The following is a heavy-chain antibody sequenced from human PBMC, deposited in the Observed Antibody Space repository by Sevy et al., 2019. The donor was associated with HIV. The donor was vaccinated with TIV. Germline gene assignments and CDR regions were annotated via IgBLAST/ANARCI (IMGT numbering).Heavy chain of an antibody. Sequence: GGSLRLSCAASGFTFSSYVMSWVRQAPGKGLEWVSGLSGNGGSTNYADSVKGRFALSRDNSKNTLYLQMNNLRAEDTAIYFCAKDRIWELGDAFDIWGQGTMVTVSS. J-gene: IGHJ3*02. D-gene: IGHD1-7*01. V-gene: IGHV3-23*01. CDR1: GFTFSSYV. CDR3: AKDRIWELGDAFDI. CDR2: LSGNGGST.